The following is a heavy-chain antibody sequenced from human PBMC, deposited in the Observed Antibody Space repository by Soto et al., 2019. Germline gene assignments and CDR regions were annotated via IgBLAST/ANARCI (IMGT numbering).Heavy chain of an antibody. V-gene: IGHV2-26*01. CDR2: IFSNDEK. CDR3: ARPYCTNGVCYPYYFDY. D-gene: IGHD2-8*01. CDR1: GFSLSNARMG. J-gene: IGHJ4*02. Sequence: SGPTLVNPTETLTLTCTVSGFSLSNARMGVSWIRQPPGKALEWLAHIFSNDEKSYSTSLKSRLTISKDTSKSQVVLTMTNMDPVDTATYYCARPYCTNGVCYPYYFDYWGQGTLVTVSS.